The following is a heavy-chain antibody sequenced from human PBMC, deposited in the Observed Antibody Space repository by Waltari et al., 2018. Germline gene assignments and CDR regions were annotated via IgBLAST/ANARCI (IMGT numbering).Heavy chain of an antibody. D-gene: IGHD2-2*01. CDR2: INPNSGGT. Sequence: QVQLVQSGAEVKKPGASVKVSCKASGYPFTGYYMTWVRQAPGQGLEWMGWINPNSGGTNYAQKFQGWVTMTRDTSISTAYMELSRLRSDDTAVYYCAREGYCSSTSCLDWFDPWGQGTLVTVSS. CDR1: GYPFTGYY. J-gene: IGHJ5*02. CDR3: AREGYCSSTSCLDWFDP. V-gene: IGHV1-2*04.